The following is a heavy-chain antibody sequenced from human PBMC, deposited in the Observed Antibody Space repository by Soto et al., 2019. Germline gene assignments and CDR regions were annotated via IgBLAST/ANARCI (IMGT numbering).Heavy chain of an antibody. D-gene: IGHD2-8*01. CDR1: GYSFMKYG. CDR3: AREASVLIPDAQPSRFDS. Sequence: GASVKVSCKGFGYSFMKYGINWVRQAPGQGLEWVGWISPYSGYTHSAQKFHGRLTLTTDTAASTAYMELRILRSADTALYYCAREASVLIPDAQPSRFDSCGQGTLVTVSS. CDR2: ISPYSGYT. V-gene: IGHV1-18*01. J-gene: IGHJ4*02.